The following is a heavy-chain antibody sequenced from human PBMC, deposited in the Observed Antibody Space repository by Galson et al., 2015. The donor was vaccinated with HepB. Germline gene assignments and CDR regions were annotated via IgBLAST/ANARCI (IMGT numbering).Heavy chain of an antibody. CDR1: GFAFDCHA. CDR3: AKGYGLFDS. CDR2: ISGNGDIT. V-gene: IGHV3-23*01. Sequence: SLRLSCAASGFAFDCHAMSWVRQAPGRGLEWISGISGNGDITFYADSVKGRFTVSRDNSNNMSYLQMNSLRAEDAGLYFCAKGYGLFDSWGQGILVTVSS. J-gene: IGHJ5*01. D-gene: IGHD5-18*01.